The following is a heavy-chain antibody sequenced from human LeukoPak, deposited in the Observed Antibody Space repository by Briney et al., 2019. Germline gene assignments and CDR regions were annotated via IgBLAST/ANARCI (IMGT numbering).Heavy chain of an antibody. CDR1: GYTFTGYY. J-gene: IGHJ4*02. CDR2: INPDSGGT. CDR3: ARDYASLGSGDFDY. Sequence: ASVKVSCKASGYTFTGYYMHWVRQAPGQGLEWMGWINPDSGGTNYAQKFQGRVTMTRDTSISTAYMELSRLRSDDTAIYYCARDYASLGSGDFDYRGQGTLVTVSS. V-gene: IGHV1-2*02. D-gene: IGHD3-10*01.